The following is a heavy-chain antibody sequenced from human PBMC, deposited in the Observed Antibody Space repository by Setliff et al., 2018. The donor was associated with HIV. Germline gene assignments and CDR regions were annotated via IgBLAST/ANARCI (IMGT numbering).Heavy chain of an antibody. Sequence: SETLSLTCAVYGGSFTTYYWSWIRQTPGKGLEWIGENNHGGSTNYNPSLKSRVTISVDRSTNQFFLKLTSVTAADTAVYYCARGSYRGSGYFVRYFDSWAQGMLVTSPQ. V-gene: IGHV4-34*01. CDR2: NNHGGST. CDR3: ARGSYRGSGYFVRYFDS. D-gene: IGHD3-3*01. J-gene: IGHJ4*02. CDR1: GGSFTTYY.